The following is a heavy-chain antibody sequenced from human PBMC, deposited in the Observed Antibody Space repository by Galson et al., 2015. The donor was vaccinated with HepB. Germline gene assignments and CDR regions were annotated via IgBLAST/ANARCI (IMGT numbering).Heavy chain of an antibody. Sequence: TLSLTCTVSGGSISSSSYYWGWIRQPPGKGLEWIGYIYYSGSTYYNPSLKSRVTISVDTSKNQFSLKLSSVTAADTAVYYCAREVVRGNYGMDVWGQGTTVTVSS. CDR2: IYYSGST. J-gene: IGHJ6*02. CDR1: GGSISSSSYY. D-gene: IGHD3-10*01. V-gene: IGHV4-31*03. CDR3: AREVVRGNYGMDV.